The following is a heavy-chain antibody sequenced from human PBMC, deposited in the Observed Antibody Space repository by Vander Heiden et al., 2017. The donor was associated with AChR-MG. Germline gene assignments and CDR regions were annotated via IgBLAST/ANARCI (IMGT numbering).Heavy chain of an antibody. CDR2: LHNSVST. J-gene: IGHJ1*01. V-gene: IGHV4-59*01. Sequence: QVQLQESGPGLVGPSETLSVTCAVSSGSIRSDYWGWIRQPPGKGLEWIGFLHNSVSTNYNPSLESRVTISLATSQKRLSLMLRSVTAADTAVYYGVRLRADRPMEDPRQWGRGTLGTVSS. CDR1: SGSIRSDY. CDR3: VRLRADRPMEDPRQ. D-gene: IGHD1-1*01.